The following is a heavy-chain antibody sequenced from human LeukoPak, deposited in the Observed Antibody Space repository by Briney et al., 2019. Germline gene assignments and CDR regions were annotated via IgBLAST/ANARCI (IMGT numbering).Heavy chain of an antibody. Sequence: PSETLSLACAVSGGSINSYYWSWIRQPAGKGLEWIGRIYSSGSTNYNPSLKSRVSMSVDTSKNQFSLKLTSVTAADTAVYYCARGGKATVVTMWGQGILVTVSS. CDR3: ARGGKATVVTM. D-gene: IGHD4-23*01. V-gene: IGHV4-4*07. J-gene: IGHJ4*02. CDR1: GGSINSYY. CDR2: IYSSGST.